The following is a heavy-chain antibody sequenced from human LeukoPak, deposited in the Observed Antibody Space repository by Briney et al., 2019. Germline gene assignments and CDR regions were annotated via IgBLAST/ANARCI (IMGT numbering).Heavy chain of an antibody. V-gene: IGHV3-53*01. J-gene: IGHJ4*02. CDR3: ARHTPRPYYYDSSGYRPDSDY. CDR2: IYSGGST. Sequence: GGSLRLSCAASGFTVSSNYMSWVRQAPGKGLEWVSVIYSGGSTYYADSVKGRFTISRDNSKNTLYLQMNSLRAEDTAVYYCARHTPRPYYYDSSGYRPDSDYWGQGTLVTVSS. D-gene: IGHD3-22*01. CDR1: GFTVSSNY.